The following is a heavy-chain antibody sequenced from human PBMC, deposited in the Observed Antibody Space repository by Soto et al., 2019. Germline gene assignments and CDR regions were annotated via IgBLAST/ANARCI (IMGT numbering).Heavy chain of an antibody. CDR3: ARDHAYYDILTGYPPYGMDV. CDR2: IYYSGST. CDR1: GGSISSGGYY. Sequence: SETLSLTCTVSGGSISSGGYYWSWIRQHPGKGLEWIGYIYYSGSTYYNPSLKSRVTISVDTSKNQFSLKLSSVTAADTAVYYCARDHAYYDILTGYPPYGMDVWGQGTTVTVSS. J-gene: IGHJ6*02. V-gene: IGHV4-31*03. D-gene: IGHD3-9*01.